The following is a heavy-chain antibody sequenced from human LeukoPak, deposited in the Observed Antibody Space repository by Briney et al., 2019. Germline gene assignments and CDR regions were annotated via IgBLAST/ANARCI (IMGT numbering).Heavy chain of an antibody. CDR3: AREAYDILTGYYPGYFDL. CDR1: GFTFSSYS. D-gene: IGHD3-9*01. Sequence: GGSLRLSCAASGFTFSSYSMNWVRQAPGKGLEWASSISSSSSYIYYADSVKGRFTISRDNAKNSLYLKMNSLRAEDTAVYYCAREAYDILTGYYPGYFDLWGRGTLVTVSS. V-gene: IGHV3-21*01. J-gene: IGHJ2*01. CDR2: ISSSSSYI.